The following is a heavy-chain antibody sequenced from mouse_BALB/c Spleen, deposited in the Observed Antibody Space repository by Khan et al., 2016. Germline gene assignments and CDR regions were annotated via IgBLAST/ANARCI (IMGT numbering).Heavy chain of an antibody. CDR3: ARHCGNYEGGGFAD. CDR2: ISSGSSAI. D-gene: IGHD2-1*01. V-gene: IGHV5-17*02. J-gene: IGHJ3*01. CDR1: GFTFSSFG. Sequence: EVELVESGGGLVQPGGSRRLSCAASGFTFSSFGMHWVRQAPEQGLEWVAYISSGSSAIYYEDTVKGRFTISRDTLKNPLFLQMTSLQSEDTSMYYCARHCGNYEGGGFADWGQGTLVTVSA.